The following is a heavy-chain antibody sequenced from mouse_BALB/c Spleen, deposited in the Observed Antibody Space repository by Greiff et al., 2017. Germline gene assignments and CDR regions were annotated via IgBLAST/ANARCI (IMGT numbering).Heavy chain of an antibody. CDR2: IWSGGST. CDR3: ARITTVVEGMDY. J-gene: IGHJ4*01. D-gene: IGHD1-1*01. CDR1: GFSLTSYG. V-gene: IGHV2-2*02. Sequence: VKLMESGPGLVQPSQSLSITCTVSGFSLTSYGVHWVRQSPGKGLEWLGVIWSGGSTDYNAAFISRLSISKDNSKSQVFFKMNSLQANDTAIYYCARITTVVEGMDYWGQGTSVTVSS.